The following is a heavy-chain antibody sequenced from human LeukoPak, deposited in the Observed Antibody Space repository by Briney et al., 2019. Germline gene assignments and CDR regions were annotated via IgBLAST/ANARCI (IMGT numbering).Heavy chain of an antibody. Sequence: GGSLRLTCAASGFTFSSYGMHWVRQAPGKGLEWVAFIRYDGSNKYYADSVKGRFTISRDNSKNTLYLQMNSLRAEDTAVYYCAKDLYDILTGYPNETFDYWGQGTLVTVSS. J-gene: IGHJ4*02. V-gene: IGHV3-30*02. CDR1: GFTFSSYG. CDR2: IRYDGSNK. CDR3: AKDLYDILTGYPNETFDY. D-gene: IGHD3-9*01.